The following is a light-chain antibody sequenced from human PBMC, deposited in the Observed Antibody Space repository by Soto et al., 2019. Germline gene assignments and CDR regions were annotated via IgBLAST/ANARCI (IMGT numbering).Light chain of an antibody. V-gene: IGKV3-20*01. CDR2: GAS. Sequence: IVLTQSPGTLSLSPGESAPLSCRASQSVSSTYLAWYQQKPGQAPRLLIYGASTRATGIPDRFSGSGSGTDFTLTISRLEPEDFAVYYCQQYGSSPPITFGQRTRLKIK. J-gene: IGKJ5*01. CDR3: QQYGSSPPIT. CDR1: QSVSSTY.